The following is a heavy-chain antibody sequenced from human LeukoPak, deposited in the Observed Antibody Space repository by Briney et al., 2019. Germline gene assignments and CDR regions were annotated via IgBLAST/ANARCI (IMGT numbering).Heavy chain of an antibody. CDR1: GGSISSGGYY. Sequence: SETLSLTCTVSGGSISSGGYYWSWIRQHPGKGLEWIGYIYYSGSTYYNPSLKSRVTISVDTSKNQFSLKLSSVTAADTAVYYCARSLDTSYALYYYYYGTDVWGQGTTVTVSS. CDR3: ARSLDTSYALYYYYYGTDV. V-gene: IGHV4-31*03. CDR2: IYYSGST. D-gene: IGHD2-2*01. J-gene: IGHJ6*02.